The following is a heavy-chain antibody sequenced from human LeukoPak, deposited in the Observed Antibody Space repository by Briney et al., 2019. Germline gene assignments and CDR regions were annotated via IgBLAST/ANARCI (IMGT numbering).Heavy chain of an antibody. D-gene: IGHD2-15*01. CDR1: GYTFTGYY. J-gene: IGHJ4*02. Sequence: ASVKVSCKASGYTFTGYYMHWVRQAPGQGLEWMGRIIPILGIANYAQKFQGRVTITADKSTSTAYMELSSLRSEDTAVYYCARKGCSGGSCYEPSFDYWGQGTLVTVSS. CDR3: ARKGCSGGSCYEPSFDY. CDR2: IIPILGIA. V-gene: IGHV1-69*10.